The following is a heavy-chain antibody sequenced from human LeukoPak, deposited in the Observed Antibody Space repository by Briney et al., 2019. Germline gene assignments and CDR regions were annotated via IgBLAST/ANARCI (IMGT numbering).Heavy chain of an antibody. CDR3: ARGRAGYYTFDY. Sequence: ASVKVSCKASGGTFSSYAISWVRNAPGQGLEWMGGIIPIFGTANYAQKLQGRVTITTDESTSTAYMELSSLRSEDTAVYYCARGRAGYYTFDYWGQGTLVTVSS. CDR1: GGTFSSYA. CDR2: IIPIFGTA. D-gene: IGHD3/OR15-3a*01. J-gene: IGHJ4*02. V-gene: IGHV1-69*05.